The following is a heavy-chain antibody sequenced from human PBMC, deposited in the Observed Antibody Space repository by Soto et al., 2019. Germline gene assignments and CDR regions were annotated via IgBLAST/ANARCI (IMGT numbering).Heavy chain of an antibody. CDR3: ARVAAAGPEDPKYYYYYYGMDV. CDR1: GYTFTSYG. J-gene: IGHJ6*02. V-gene: IGHV1-18*01. D-gene: IGHD6-13*01. Sequence: ASVKVSCKASGYTFTSYGISWVRQAPGQGLEWMGWISAYNGNTNYAQKLQGRVTTTTDTSTSTAYMELRSLRSDDTAVYYCARVAAAGPEDPKYYYYYYGMDVWGQGTTVTVSS. CDR2: ISAYNGNT.